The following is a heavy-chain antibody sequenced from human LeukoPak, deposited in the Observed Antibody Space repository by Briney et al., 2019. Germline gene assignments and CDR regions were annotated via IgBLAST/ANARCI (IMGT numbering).Heavy chain of an antibody. J-gene: IGHJ6*02. D-gene: IGHD2-2*03. CDR3: ARVDIVYYGLDV. CDR2: IYYSGST. V-gene: IGHV4-61*08. CDR1: GGSISGGGYY. Sequence: PSETLSLTCTVSGGSISGGGYYWSWIRQHPGKGLEWIGYIYYSGSTNYNPSLKNRVTISVDTSKNQFSLKLSSVTAADTAVYYCARVDIVYYGLDVWGQGTTVTVSS.